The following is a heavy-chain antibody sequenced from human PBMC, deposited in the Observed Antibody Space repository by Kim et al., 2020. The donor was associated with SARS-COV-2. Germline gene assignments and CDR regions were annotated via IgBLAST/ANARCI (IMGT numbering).Heavy chain of an antibody. V-gene: IGHV3-30*18. D-gene: IGHD3-22*01. CDR2: ISYDGSNK. J-gene: IGHJ3*02. CDR1: GFTFSSYG. Sequence: GGSLRLSCAASGFTFSSYGMHWVRQAPGKGLEWVAVISYDGSNKYYADSVKGRFTISRDNSKNTLYLQMNSLRAEDTAVYYCAKSNYYDSSGFTLDAFD. CDR3: AKSNYYDSSGFTLDAFD.